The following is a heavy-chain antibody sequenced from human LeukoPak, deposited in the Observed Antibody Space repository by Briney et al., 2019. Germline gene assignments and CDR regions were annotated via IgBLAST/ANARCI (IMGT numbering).Heavy chain of an antibody. J-gene: IGHJ4*02. CDR2: IYYSGST. D-gene: IGHD3-3*01. Sequence: SETLSLTCTVSGGSISSSSYYWGWIRQPPGKGLEWIGSIYYSGSTYYNPSLKSRVTISVDTSKNQFSLKLSSVTAADTAVYYCARGIGDIRFLEWLSNLNYYFDYWGQGTLVTVSS. CDR3: ARGIGDIRFLEWLSNLNYYFDY. V-gene: IGHV4-39*07. CDR1: GGSISSSSYY.